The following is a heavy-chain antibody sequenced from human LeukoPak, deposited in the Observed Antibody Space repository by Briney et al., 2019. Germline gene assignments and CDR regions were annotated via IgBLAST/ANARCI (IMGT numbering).Heavy chain of an antibody. J-gene: IGHJ6*04. V-gene: IGHV4-39*07. D-gene: IGHD6-6*01. CDR2: LYHSGGA. Sequence: PSETLSLTCTVSGGSISSISYYWGWIRQTPGKGLEWIGSLYHSGGAFYNPSLKSRVIISVDTSKDQFSLRLRSVTAADTALYYCARDKIRGQYTSSSRVCDPRGYMDVWGRGTTVTVSS. CDR3: ARDKIRGQYTSSSRVCDPRGYMDV. CDR1: GGSISSISYY.